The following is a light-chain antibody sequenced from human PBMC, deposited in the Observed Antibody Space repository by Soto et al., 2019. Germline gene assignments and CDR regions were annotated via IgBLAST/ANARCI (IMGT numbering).Light chain of an antibody. CDR2: NTN. Sequence: QAVVTREPSLTVSPGGTVTLTCGSSTGTVTNGHYPYWFQQKPGQAPRTLIYNTNNKHSWTPARFSGSLLGGKAALTVSRVEPEDEADYYCLLYYGASHVFGGGTKLTVL. V-gene: IGLV7-46*01. CDR3: LLYYGASHV. J-gene: IGLJ3*02. CDR1: TGTVTNGHY.